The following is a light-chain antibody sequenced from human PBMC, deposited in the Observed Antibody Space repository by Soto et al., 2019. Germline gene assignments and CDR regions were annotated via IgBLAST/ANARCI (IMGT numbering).Light chain of an antibody. CDR3: QQYSTWPHT. CDR1: QSVSTH. CDR2: GGS. Sequence: ETVMTKSPATLSVSPGERATLSCRASQSVSTHLAWYQQKPGQAPRLLIYGGSTRATGIPDRFSGSGSGTDFTLTISSLPSEDFAVYYCQQYSTWPHTFGQGTKVDIK. J-gene: IGKJ1*01. V-gene: IGKV3-15*01.